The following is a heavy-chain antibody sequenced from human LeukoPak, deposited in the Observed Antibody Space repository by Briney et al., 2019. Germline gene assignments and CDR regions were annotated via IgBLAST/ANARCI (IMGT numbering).Heavy chain of an antibody. CDR3: AKDRPGEAWFDY. J-gene: IGHJ4*02. V-gene: IGHV3-23*01. Sequence: GGSLRLSYAASGFTFSGHAMSWVRQAPGKGLEWVSGISTSGGSTYYGNSVKGRFAISRDNSKNMVYLQMNSLRAEDTAVYYCAKDRPGEAWFDYWGQGTLVTVSS. CDR1: GFTFSGHA. D-gene: IGHD7-27*01. CDR2: ISTSGGST.